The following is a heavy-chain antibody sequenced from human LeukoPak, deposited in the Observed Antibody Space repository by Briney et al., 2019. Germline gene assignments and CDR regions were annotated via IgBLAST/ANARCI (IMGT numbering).Heavy chain of an antibody. CDR3: ARVSSKYYVLLWFGELFFDY. CDR1: GGSISSSNW. V-gene: IGHV4-4*02. J-gene: IGHJ4*02. D-gene: IGHD3-10*01. Sequence: PSGTLSLTCAVSGGSISSSNWWSWVRQPPGKGLEWIGEIYHSGSTNYNPSLKSRVTISVDTSKNQFSLKLSSVTAADTAVYYCARVSSKYYVLLWFGELFFDYWGQGTLVTVSS. CDR2: IYHSGST.